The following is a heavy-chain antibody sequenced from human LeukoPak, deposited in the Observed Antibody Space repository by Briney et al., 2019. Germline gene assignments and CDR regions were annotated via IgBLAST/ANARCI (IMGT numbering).Heavy chain of an antibody. Sequence: ASVTVSCKASGYTFTSYGISWVRQAPGQGLEWMGGIIPIFGTANYAQKFQGRVTITADESTSTAYMELSSLRSEDTAVYYCAREGGDGFLKGRYYFDYWGQGTLVTVSS. J-gene: IGHJ4*02. V-gene: IGHV1-69*13. CDR1: GYTFTSYG. CDR3: AREGGDGFLKGRYYFDY. D-gene: IGHD3-16*01. CDR2: IIPIFGTA.